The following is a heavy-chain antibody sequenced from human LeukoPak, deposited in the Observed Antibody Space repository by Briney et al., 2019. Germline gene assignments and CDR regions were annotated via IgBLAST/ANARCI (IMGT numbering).Heavy chain of an antibody. J-gene: IGHJ6*03. D-gene: IGHD2-21*01. CDR3: ARLLFPFLGMDV. CDR1: GYSFTNYW. Sequence: GESLKISCKCSGYSFTNYWIAWVRQMPGKGLEWMGIIYAGDSETRYSPSFQGQVTISADKFISTAYLQWSSLKASDTAMYYCARLLFPFLGMDVWGKGTTVTVSS. V-gene: IGHV5-51*01. CDR2: IYAGDSET.